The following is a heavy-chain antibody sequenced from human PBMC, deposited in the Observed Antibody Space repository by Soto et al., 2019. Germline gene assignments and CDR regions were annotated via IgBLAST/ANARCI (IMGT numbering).Heavy chain of an antibody. Sequence: QITLKESGPTLVKPTQTLTLTCTFSGFSLATYDVGVGWVRQPPGKALEWLALIYWDDEKRYSPLLRNRLAASQDTPKNQVVLTMTNMCAAGTGPYFCGRVTDSYLHFVYGGQGNLVTVSS. CDR2: IYWDDEK. V-gene: IGHV2-5*02. J-gene: IGHJ4*02. CDR1: GFSLATYDVG. CDR3: GRVTDSYLHFVY. D-gene: IGHD2-2*01.